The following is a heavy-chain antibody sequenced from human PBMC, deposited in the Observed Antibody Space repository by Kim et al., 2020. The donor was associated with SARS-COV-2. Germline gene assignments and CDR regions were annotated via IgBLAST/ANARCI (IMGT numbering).Heavy chain of an antibody. CDR3: AMQLRL. D-gene: IGHD2-21*01. V-gene: IGHV4-34*01. CDR2: NHSGST. J-gene: IGHJ4*02. Sequence: NHSGSTNYNPSLKSRVTISVDTSKNQFSLKLSSVTAADTAVYYCAMQLRLWGQGTLVTVSS.